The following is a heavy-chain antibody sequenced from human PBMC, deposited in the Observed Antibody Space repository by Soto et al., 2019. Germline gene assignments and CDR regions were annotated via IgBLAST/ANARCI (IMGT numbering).Heavy chain of an antibody. Sequence: ASVKVSCKASGYTFTGYYMHWVRQAPGQGLEWMGWINPNSGGTNYAQKFQGRVTMTRDTSISTAYMELSRLRSDDTAVYYCARDEYSYGTDRVMIDRSGRNWFDPWGRGTRVTVSS. V-gene: IGHV1-2*02. J-gene: IGHJ5*02. CDR2: INPNSGGT. D-gene: IGHD5-18*01. CDR3: ARDEYSYGTDRVMIDRSGRNWFDP. CDR1: GYTFTGYY.